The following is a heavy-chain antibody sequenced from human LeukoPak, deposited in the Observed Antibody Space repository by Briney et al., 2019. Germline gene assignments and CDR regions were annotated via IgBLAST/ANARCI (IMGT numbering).Heavy chain of an antibody. J-gene: IGHJ4*02. D-gene: IGHD4-17*01. CDR1: GFTFSSYW. CDR2: IKQDGSEK. CDR3: ASDRSDYGDDGWDYFDY. V-gene: IGHV3-7*01. Sequence: GSLRLSCAASGFTFSSYWMSWVRQAPGKGLEWVANIKQDGSEKYYVDSVKGRFTIYRDNAKNSLYLQMNSLRAEDTAVYYCASDRSDYGDDGWDYFDYWGQGTLVTVSS.